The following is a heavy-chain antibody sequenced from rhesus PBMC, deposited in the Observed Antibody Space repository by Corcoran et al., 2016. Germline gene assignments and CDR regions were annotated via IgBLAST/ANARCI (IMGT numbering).Heavy chain of an antibody. CDR2: INSVGGST. Sequence: EVQLVESGGGLAKPGGSLRLSCAASGFTFSSYWMNWVRQAPGKGLEWVSAINSVGGSTYYADSMKGRFTISSDNAKNTVSLQMNSLRAEDTAVYYCAREGSIAAAGTNNGLDSWGHGVVVTVSS. J-gene: IGHJ6*01. D-gene: IGHD6-25*01. V-gene: IGHV3S25*01. CDR3: AREGSIAAAGTNNGLDS. CDR1: GFTFSSYW.